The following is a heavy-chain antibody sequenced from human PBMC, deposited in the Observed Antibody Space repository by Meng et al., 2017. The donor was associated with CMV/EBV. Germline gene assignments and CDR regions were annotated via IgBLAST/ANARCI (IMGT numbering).Heavy chain of an antibody. J-gene: IGHJ4*02. Sequence: SETLSLTCTVSGGSISSGGYYWSWIRQHPGKGLEWIGYIYYSGSTYYNPSLKSRVTISVDTSKNQFSLKLSSVTAADTAVYYCARGSVRSWANFDYWGQGTLVTVSS. V-gene: IGHV4-31*03. CDR2: IYYSGST. CDR3: ARGSVRSWANFDY. CDR1: GGSISSGGYY. D-gene: IGHD6-13*01.